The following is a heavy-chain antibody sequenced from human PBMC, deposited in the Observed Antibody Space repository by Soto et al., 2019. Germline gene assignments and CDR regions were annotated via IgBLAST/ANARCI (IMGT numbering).Heavy chain of an antibody. Sequence: PGGSLRLSCAASGFTFSNYAMSWVRQAPGKGLEWVSGISGSGVSTYKADSVKGRFTITRDNSKNTLYLQMNSLRDEDTAVYNCATQFRTTVTYFDFWGQGTQVTVSS. V-gene: IGHV3-23*01. CDR1: GFTFSNYA. CDR3: ATQFRTTVTYFDF. D-gene: IGHD4-17*01. CDR2: ISGSGVST. J-gene: IGHJ4*02.